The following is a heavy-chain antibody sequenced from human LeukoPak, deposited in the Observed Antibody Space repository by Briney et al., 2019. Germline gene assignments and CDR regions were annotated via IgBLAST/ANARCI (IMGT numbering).Heavy chain of an antibody. CDR2: IIPIFGTA. CDR3: ARDYPYYDFWSGYQTVNWFDP. CDR1: GGIFSRYA. V-gene: IGHV1-69*05. J-gene: IGHJ5*02. Sequence: GASVKVSCKASGGIFSRYAISWVRQAPGQGLEWMGGIIPIFGTANYAQKFQGRVTITRDTSASTAYMELSSLRSEDTAVYYCARDYPYYDFWSGYQTVNWFDPWGQGTLVTVSS. D-gene: IGHD3-3*01.